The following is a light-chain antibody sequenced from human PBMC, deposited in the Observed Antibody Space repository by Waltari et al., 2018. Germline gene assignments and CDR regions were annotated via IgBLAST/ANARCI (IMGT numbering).Light chain of an antibody. J-gene: IGKJ3*01. CDR1: QDIRDS. Sequence: DIQMTQSPSSLSASVGDRVTITCRASQDIRDSLFWFQQKPGKAPKLLIYDASNLQTGVPSRFSGSGFGTDFTLSINGLQPEDVATYYCQQYENLPPFTFGPGTKVEI. CDR3: QQYENLPPFT. CDR2: DAS. V-gene: IGKV1-33*01.